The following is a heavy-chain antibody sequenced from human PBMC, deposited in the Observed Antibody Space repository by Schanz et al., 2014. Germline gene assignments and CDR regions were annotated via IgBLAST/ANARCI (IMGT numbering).Heavy chain of an antibody. CDR3: ARDGEAAAGCDY. CDR2: FDVEDGET. Sequence: QVQLLQSGSEVKKPGASVTVSCEISGYTVSALAMHWVRQAPGKGLEWLGGFDVEDGETIYAQKFQGRVTMTEDTSTETAYMELSGLRSGDTAVYYCARDGEAAAGCDYWGQGALVTVSS. J-gene: IGHJ4*02. CDR1: GYTVSALA. V-gene: IGHV1-24*01. D-gene: IGHD6-13*01.